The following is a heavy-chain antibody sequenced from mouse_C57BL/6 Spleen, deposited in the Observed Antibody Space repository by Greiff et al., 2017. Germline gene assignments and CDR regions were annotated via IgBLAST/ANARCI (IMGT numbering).Heavy chain of an antibody. CDR1: GFSLTSYG. CDR3: AKNPYYYGSSPYYAMDY. Sequence: VNVVESGPGLVQPSQSLSITCTVSGFSLTSYGVHWVRQSPGKGLEWLGVIWRGGSTDYNAAFMSRLSITKDNSKSQVFFKMNSLQADDTAIYYCAKNPYYYGSSPYYAMDYWGQGTSVTVSS. D-gene: IGHD1-1*01. J-gene: IGHJ4*01. V-gene: IGHV2-5*01. CDR2: IWRGGST.